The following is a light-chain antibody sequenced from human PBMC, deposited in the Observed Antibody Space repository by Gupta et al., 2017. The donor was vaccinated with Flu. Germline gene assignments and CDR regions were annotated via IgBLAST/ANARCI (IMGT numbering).Light chain of an antibody. Sequence: SVLTQPPSVSAAPGQRVTISCSGSSSNIGGHYVSWYQQIPGTAPKLLIYEDDKRPSGIPDRFSASKSGTTATLDITGLQTGDEADYFCGTWDRSLSAGGFGGGTKLTVL. CDR1: SSNIGGHY. J-gene: IGLJ3*02. V-gene: IGLV1-51*02. CDR3: GTWDRSLSAGG. CDR2: EDD.